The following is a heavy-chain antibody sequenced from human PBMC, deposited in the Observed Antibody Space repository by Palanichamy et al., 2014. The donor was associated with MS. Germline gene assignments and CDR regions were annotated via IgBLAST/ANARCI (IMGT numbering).Heavy chain of an antibody. CDR1: GGSISSSSYY. CDR3: ASRRRIYGDYSD. V-gene: IGHV4-39*01. D-gene: IGHD4-17*01. CDR2: FYYTGST. J-gene: IGHJ4*02. Sequence: QLQLQESGPGLVKPSETLSLTCTVSGGSISSSSYYWGWIRQPPGKGLEWIGTFYYTGSTYYNPSLKSRVIISLDTSKNQFSLKLSSVTAADTAVYYCASRRRIYGDYSDWGQGTLVTVSS.